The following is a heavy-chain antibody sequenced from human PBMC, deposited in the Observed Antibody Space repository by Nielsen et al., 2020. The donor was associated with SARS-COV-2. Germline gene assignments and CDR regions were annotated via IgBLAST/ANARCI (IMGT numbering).Heavy chain of an antibody. D-gene: IGHD3-3*01. Sequence: GESLKISCAASGFAFSDFYMNWIRQAPGKGLEWVSYISSNTGSYTNYADSVKGRFTISRDNAKASLYLQLDSLRPEDTAVYYCARFRSGGYWYFDVWGRGTLVTVSS. CDR2: ISSNTGSYT. J-gene: IGHJ2*01. CDR1: GFAFSDFY. CDR3: ARFRSGGYWYFDV. V-gene: IGHV3-11*03.